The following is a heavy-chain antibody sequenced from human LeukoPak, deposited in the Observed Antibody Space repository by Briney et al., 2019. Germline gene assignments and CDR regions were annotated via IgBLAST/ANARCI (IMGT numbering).Heavy chain of an antibody. J-gene: IGHJ4*02. D-gene: IGHD5-18*01. V-gene: IGHV3-15*01. CDR2: IKSKSDGGTT. CDR3: GYSYGYFDY. CDR1: GLTFRNAW. Sequence: GGSLRLSCAASGLTFRNAWMSWVRQAPGKGREWVGRIKSKSDGGTTDYAAPVKGRLTISRDDSKNTLYLQMNSLKTEDTAVYYCGYSYGYFDYWGQGTLVSVSS.